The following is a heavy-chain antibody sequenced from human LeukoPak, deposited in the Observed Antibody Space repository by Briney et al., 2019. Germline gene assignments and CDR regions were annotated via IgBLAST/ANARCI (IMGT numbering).Heavy chain of an antibody. Sequence: PWGTLRLSCAASGFTFRVFVMPWVHHAPRNRPQYDSMCGADDKYSRDSVKGRFTISSDNSKNTVSLQMKSLRAEDTAVYYCVKGRWSADYGDYVYSDYWGQGTLVTVSS. CDR2: MCGADDK. CDR3: VKGRWSADYGDYVYSDY. D-gene: IGHD4-17*01. J-gene: IGHJ4*02. V-gene: IGHV3-23*01. CDR1: GFTFRVFV.